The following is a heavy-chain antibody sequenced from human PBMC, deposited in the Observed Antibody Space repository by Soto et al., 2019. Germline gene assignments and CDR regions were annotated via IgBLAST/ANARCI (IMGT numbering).Heavy chain of an antibody. CDR1: GYTFNVYY. J-gene: IGHJ6*03. CDR3: ARGYYYYYMDV. Sequence: QVQLVQSGAEVKMPGASVKVSCKASGYTFNVYYIHWVRQAPGQGLEWMGWINPNSGATNYAQKFQGWVTMTRDTSISTAYRELSRLTSDDTAMYYCARGYYYYYMDVWAKGTTVTVSS. CDR2: INPNSGAT. V-gene: IGHV1-2*04.